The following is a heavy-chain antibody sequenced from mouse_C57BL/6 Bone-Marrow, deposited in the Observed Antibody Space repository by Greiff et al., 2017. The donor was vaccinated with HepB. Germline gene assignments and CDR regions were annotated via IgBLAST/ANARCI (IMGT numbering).Heavy chain of an antibody. CDR3: TRGSSITTLDY. CDR2: ISSGGDYI. D-gene: IGHD1-2*01. CDR1: GFTFSSYA. V-gene: IGHV5-9-1*02. Sequence: DVQLVESGEGLVKPGGSLKLSCAASGFTFSSYAMSWVRQTPEKRLEWVAYISSGGDYIYYADTVKGRFTISRDNARNTLYLQMSSLKSEDTAMYYCTRGSSITTLDYWGQGTTLTVSS. J-gene: IGHJ2*01.